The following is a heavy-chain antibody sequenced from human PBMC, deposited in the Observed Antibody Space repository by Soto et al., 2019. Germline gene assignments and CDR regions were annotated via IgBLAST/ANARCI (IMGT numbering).Heavy chain of an antibody. V-gene: IGHV4-30-2*01. CDR2: IYHTGTT. CDR1: GGSITSSGYS. D-gene: IGHD3-10*01. Sequence: SETLSLTXAVSGGSITSSGYSWTWIRQPPGKGLEWIGYIYHTGTTYYNPSLKSRLTISLDRSKNHFSLKLTSVTAADTAVYFCARELLMLRGAGGTDVWGQGTTVTVSS. CDR3: ARELLMLRGAGGTDV. J-gene: IGHJ6*02.